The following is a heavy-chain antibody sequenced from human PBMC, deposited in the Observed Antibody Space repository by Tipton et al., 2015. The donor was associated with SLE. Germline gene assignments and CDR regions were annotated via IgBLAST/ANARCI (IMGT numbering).Heavy chain of an antibody. CDR1: GGSISSSSYY. V-gene: IGHV4-39*07. D-gene: IGHD4-11*01. CDR2: IYCSGST. CDR3: SRHHPTVTHDAFDI. Sequence: TLSLTCTVSGGSISSSSYYWGWIRQPPGKGLEWIGSIYCSGSTYYNPSLKSRVTISVDTSKNQFSLKLSAVTAADTAVYYCSRHHPTVTHDAFDIWGQGTRVTVSS. J-gene: IGHJ3*02.